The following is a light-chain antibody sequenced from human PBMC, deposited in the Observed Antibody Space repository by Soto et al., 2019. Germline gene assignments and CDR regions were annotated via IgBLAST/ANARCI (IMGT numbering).Light chain of an antibody. CDR3: QSYDSSRSGPGV. CDR1: SSNIGAGSD. V-gene: IGLV1-40*01. J-gene: IGLJ2*01. CDR2: GNI. Sequence: QSVLTQPPSVSGAPGQRVTISCTGSSSNIGAGSDVHWYQQLPGTAPKLLIYGNINRPSGVPDRFSGSKSGTSASLAITGLQAEDEADYYCQSYDSSRSGPGVFGGGTKVTVL.